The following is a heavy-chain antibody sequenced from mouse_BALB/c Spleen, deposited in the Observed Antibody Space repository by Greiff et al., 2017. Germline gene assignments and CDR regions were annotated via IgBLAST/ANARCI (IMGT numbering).Heavy chain of an antibody. D-gene: IGHD2-2*01. J-gene: IGHJ4*01. CDR2: IRNKANGYTT. CDR3: ARDGLRRGRHYDAMDY. CDR1: GFTFTDYY. Sequence: EVKLMESGGGLVQPGGSLRLSCATSGFTFTDYYMSWVRQPPGKALEWLGFIRNKANGYTTEYSASVKGRFTISRDNSQSILYLQMNTLRAEDSATYYCARDGLRRGRHYDAMDYWGQGTSVTVSS. V-gene: IGHV7-3*02.